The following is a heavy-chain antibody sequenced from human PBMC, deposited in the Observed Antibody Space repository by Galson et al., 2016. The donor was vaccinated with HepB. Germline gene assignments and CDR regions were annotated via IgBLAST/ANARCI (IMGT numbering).Heavy chain of an antibody. CDR1: GFTVSSNY. Sequence: SLRLSCAASGFTVSSNYMSWVRQAPGKGLEWVAADSMDGRRKFYADSVKGRFTISRDNSNNMLFLQMSSLTEDDTAVYYCARRHEYCPPVGCSVDYWGQGTLVSVSS. D-gene: IGHD2/OR15-2a*01. J-gene: IGHJ4*02. CDR3: ARRHEYCPPVGCSVDY. V-gene: IGHV3-30*03. CDR2: DSMDGRRK.